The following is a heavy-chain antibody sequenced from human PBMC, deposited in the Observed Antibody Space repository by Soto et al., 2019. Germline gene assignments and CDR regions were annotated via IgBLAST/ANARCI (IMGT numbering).Heavy chain of an antibody. V-gene: IGHV1-69*01. D-gene: IGHD6-13*01. J-gene: IGHJ5*02. CDR3: ARHIAAARDIGWFDP. Sequence: QVQLVQSGAEVKKPGSSVKVSCKASGGTFSSYAISWVRQAPGQGLEWMGGIIPIFGTANYAQKFQGRVTITADESTSTAYMELISLRSEDTAVYYCARHIAAARDIGWFDPWGQGTLVTVSS. CDR2: IIPIFGTA. CDR1: GGTFSSYA.